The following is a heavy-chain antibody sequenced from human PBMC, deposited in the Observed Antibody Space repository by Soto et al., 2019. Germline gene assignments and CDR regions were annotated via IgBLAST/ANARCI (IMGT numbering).Heavy chain of an antibody. J-gene: IGHJ3*01. CDR3: ARVRLSIAVNDALDV. Sequence: QVRLVESVGGVVQPGTSLRLSCAASGFTFSDYVIHWVRQAAGKGLEWVASMTYDGATEYYADSVKGRFTMSRDNSKRALSLQMNSLRPDDTAVYYCARVRLSIAVNDALDVWGQGTTVTVSS. CDR2: MTYDGATE. D-gene: IGHD3-3*02. V-gene: IGHV3-30*14. CDR1: GFTFSDYV.